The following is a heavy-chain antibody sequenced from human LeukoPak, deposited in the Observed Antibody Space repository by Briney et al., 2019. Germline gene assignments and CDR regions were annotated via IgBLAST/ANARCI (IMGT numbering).Heavy chain of an antibody. CDR1: GGSISSYY. CDR3: ARCSRERHYFYYYYHMDI. CDR2: IYYSGST. V-gene: IGHV4-59*12. Sequence: SETLSPTCTVSGGSISSYYWSWIRQPPGKGLEWIGYIYYSGSTNYNPSLKSRVTISVDTSKNQFSLKLTSLTAADTALYYCARCSRERHYFYYYYHMDIWSTGTLVTVSS. D-gene: IGHD1-26*01. J-gene: IGHJ6*03.